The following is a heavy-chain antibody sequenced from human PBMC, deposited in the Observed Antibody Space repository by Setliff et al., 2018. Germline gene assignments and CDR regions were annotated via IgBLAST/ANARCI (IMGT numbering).Heavy chain of an antibody. CDR1: GGSISSGSYY. CDR2: IYTSGST. V-gene: IGHV4-61*02. Sequence: SETLSLTCTVSGGSISSGSYYWSWIRQPAGKGLEWIGRIYTSGSTNYNPSLKSRVTISMDTSKNQFSLKVSSVTAAVTAVYYCARSFSRREKFLLDYWGQGALVTVSS. J-gene: IGHJ4*02. CDR3: ARSFSRREKFLLDY.